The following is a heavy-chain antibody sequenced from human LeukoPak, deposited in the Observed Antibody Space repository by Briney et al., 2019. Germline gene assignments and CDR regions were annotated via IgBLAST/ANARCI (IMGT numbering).Heavy chain of an antibody. J-gene: IGHJ5*02. CDR2: VYFSGST. Sequence: KPSETLSLTCTVSGDSITTYFWTWVRQPPGKGLEWIGDVYFSGSTNYNPSLKSRVIISIDTSKNHFSLQLTSVTAADTAVYYCAREVFNSVYDSDSKWFDPWGQGTLVTVSS. CDR3: AREVFNSVYDSDSKWFDP. V-gene: IGHV4-59*01. CDR1: GDSITTYF. D-gene: IGHD5/OR15-5a*01.